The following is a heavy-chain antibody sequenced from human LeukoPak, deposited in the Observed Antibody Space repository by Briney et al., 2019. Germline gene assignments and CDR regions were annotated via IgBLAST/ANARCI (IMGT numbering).Heavy chain of an antibody. CDR1: GFTFSSYA. V-gene: IGHV3-23*01. D-gene: IGHD3-10*01. CDR3: AISRGDY. Sequence: PGGPLRLSCAASGFTFSSYAMSWVRQATGKGLEWVSAISGSGGSTYYADSVKGRFTISRDNSKNTLYLHMNSLRAEDAAVYYCAISRGDYWGQGTLVTVSA. CDR2: ISGSGGST. J-gene: IGHJ4*02.